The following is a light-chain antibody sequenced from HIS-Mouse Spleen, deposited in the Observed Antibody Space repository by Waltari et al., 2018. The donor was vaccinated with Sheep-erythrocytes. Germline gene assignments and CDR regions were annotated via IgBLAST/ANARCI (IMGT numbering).Light chain of an antibody. V-gene: IGLV2-11*01. CDR2: DVS. J-gene: IGLJ1*01. CDR1: SSDVGGSNY. Sequence: QSALTQPRSVSGSPGQPVPIPCPGPSSDVGGSNYVPWSKQSPGKAPKLMIYDVSKRPAGVPDRFSGSKAGNTASLTISGLQAEDEADYYCCSYAGSYNHVFATGTKVTVL. CDR3: CSYAGSYNHV.